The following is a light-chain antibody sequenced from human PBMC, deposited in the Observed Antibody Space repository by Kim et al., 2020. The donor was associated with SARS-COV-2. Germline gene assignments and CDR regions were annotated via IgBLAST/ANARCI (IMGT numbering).Light chain of an antibody. CDR1: QSVSSY. J-gene: IGKJ5*01. CDR2: GAS. V-gene: IGKV3-15*01. Sequence: SAGERATLSCRAGQSVSSYLAWYQQKPGKAPRRLIYGASCRATGSPARFSGSGSGTEFTLTISSLQSEDFAVYYRQQYNNWHQITFGQGTRLEIK. CDR3: QQYNNWHQIT.